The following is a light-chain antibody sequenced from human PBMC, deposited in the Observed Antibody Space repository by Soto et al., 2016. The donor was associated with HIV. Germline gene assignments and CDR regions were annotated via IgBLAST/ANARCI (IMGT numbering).Light chain of an antibody. J-gene: IGKJ1*01. CDR1: QDIGND. CDR2: AAS. Sequence: DIQMTQSPSSLSASVGDIVTITCRASQDIGNDLGWYQQKPGQAPKRLIYAASTLQSGVPSRFSGSGSGTDFTLTISCLQSEDFATYYCQQYYSYPRTFGQGTKVKSN. V-gene: IGKV1-17*01. CDR3: QQYYSYPRT.